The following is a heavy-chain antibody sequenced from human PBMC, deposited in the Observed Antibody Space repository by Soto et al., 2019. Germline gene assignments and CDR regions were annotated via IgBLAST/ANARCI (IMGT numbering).Heavy chain of an antibody. CDR1: GFTFSNYG. CDR2: ISHDGSKK. Sequence: QVQLVESGGGVVQPGRSLRLSCAASGFTFSNYGMHWVRQAPGKGLEWVAVISHDGSKKYYADSVKGRFTISRDNSKKALYLQMNSLRAEDTAVYYCAKDWGYRCASGSSYFDYWGQGTRVTVSS. D-gene: IGHD3-10*01. J-gene: IGHJ4*02. V-gene: IGHV3-30*18. CDR3: AKDWGYRCASGSSYFDY.